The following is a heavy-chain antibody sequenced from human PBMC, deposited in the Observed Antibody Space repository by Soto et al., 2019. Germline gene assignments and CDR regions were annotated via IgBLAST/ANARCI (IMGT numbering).Heavy chain of an antibody. CDR3: TRWGIQLWTNWFDP. CDR1: GFTFGDYA. V-gene: IGHV3-49*03. CDR2: IRSKAYGGTT. J-gene: IGHJ5*02. Sequence: GGSLRLSCTASGFTFGDYAMSWFRQAPGKGLEWVGFIRSKAYGGTTEYAASVKGRFTISRDDSKSIAYLQMNSLKTEDTAVYYCTRWGIQLWTNWFDPWGQGTLVTDSS. D-gene: IGHD5-18*01.